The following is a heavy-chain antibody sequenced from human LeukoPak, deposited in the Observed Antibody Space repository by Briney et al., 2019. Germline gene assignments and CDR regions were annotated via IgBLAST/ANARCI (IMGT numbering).Heavy chain of an antibody. D-gene: IGHD3-9*01. J-gene: IGHJ6*02. CDR2: INHSGST. Sequence: SETLSLTCAVYGGSFSGYYWSWIRQPPGKGLEWIGEINHSGSTNYNPSLKSRVTISVGTSKNQFSLKLSSVTAADTAVYYCARGDILTGYWPYYYYYGMDVWGQGTTVTVSS. CDR3: ARGDILTGYWPYYYYYGMDV. V-gene: IGHV4-34*01. CDR1: GGSFSGYY.